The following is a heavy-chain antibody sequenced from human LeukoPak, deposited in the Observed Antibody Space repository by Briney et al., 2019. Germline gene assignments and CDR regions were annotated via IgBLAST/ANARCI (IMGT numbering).Heavy chain of an antibody. V-gene: IGHV1-2*02. J-gene: IGHJ4*02. D-gene: IGHD3-16*01. Sequence: GASVKVSCKASGYTFTGYYMHWVRQAPGQGLEWMGWINPNSGGTNYAQKFQGRVTMTRDTSISTAYMELSRLRSDDTAVYYCARDDEWRGTYYFDYWGQGTLVTVSS. CDR3: ARDDEWRGTYYFDY. CDR2: INPNSGGT. CDR1: GYTFTGYY.